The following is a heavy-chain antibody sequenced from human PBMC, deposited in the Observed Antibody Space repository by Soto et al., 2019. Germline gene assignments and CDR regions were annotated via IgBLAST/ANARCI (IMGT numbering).Heavy chain of an antibody. Sequence: QVQLLQSGAEVKKPGASVKVSCKASGYTFTNYGITWVRQAPGQGLEWMGWISAYNGDTHYTQRLQGRVTMTTDTSTSTAYMELRGLRSDDTAVYYCARGRQLVGDFYSYMDVWGKGTTVTVSS. CDR3: ARGRQLVGDFYSYMDV. D-gene: IGHD6-6*01. CDR2: ISAYNGDT. CDR1: GYTFTNYG. V-gene: IGHV1-18*01. J-gene: IGHJ6*03.